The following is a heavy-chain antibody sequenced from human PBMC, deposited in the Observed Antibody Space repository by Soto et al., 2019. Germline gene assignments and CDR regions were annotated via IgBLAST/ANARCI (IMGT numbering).Heavy chain of an antibody. Sequence: PGGSLRLSCAASGFTFSSYGMHWVRQAPGKGLEWVAVISYDGSNKYYADSVKGRFTISRDNSKNTLYLQMNSLRAEDTAVYYCAKGAPAGRKPTVTTRSFAYWGQGTLVTVSS. V-gene: IGHV3-30*18. J-gene: IGHJ4*02. CDR1: GFTFSSYG. CDR2: ISYDGSNK. CDR3: AKGAPAGRKPTVTTRSFAY. D-gene: IGHD4-17*01.